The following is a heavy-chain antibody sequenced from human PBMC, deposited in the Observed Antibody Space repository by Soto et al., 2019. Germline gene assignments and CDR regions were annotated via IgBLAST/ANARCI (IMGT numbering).Heavy chain of an antibody. Sequence: QVQLQQWGAGLLKPSETLSLTCAVYGGSFSGYYWSWIRQPPGKGLEWIGEINHSGSTNYNPSLKSRVTISVDTSKNQFSLKLSSVTAADTAVYYCARGGGVATVDFMLGVYWGQGTLVTVSS. D-gene: IGHD4-17*01. CDR1: GGSFSGYY. CDR3: ARGGGVATVDFMLGVY. V-gene: IGHV4-34*01. CDR2: INHSGST. J-gene: IGHJ4*02.